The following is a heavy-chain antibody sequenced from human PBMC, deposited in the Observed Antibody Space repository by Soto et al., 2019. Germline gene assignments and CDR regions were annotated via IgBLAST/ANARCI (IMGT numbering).Heavy chain of an antibody. CDR3: ARDRKWIQLDYYYGMDV. CDR1: GGSISSSNL. D-gene: IGHD1-1*01. J-gene: IGHJ6*02. Sequence: QVQLQESGPGLVKPSGTLSLTCAVSGGSISSSNLWSWVRQPPGKGLEWIGEIYHSGSTNYNPSLKSRVTISVDKSKNQFSLKLSSVTAADTAVYYCARDRKWIQLDYYYGMDVWGQGTTVTVSS. V-gene: IGHV4-4*02. CDR2: IYHSGST.